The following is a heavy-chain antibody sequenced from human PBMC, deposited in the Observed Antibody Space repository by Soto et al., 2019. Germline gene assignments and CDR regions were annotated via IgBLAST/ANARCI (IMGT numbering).Heavy chain of an antibody. V-gene: IGHV5-51*01. CDR3: ASSVLVTSTMNYFDL. CDR2: IYPEDSDT. D-gene: IGHD2-8*02. J-gene: IGHJ4*02. CDR1: GYSFSNFW. Sequence: GESLKISCQASGYSFSNFWIAWVRQMPGEGLEWLGIIYPEDSDTRYSPSFLGQVPISADKSIKTTYLQWSSLKASDTAIYFCASSVLVTSTMNYFDLWGQGTLVTVSS.